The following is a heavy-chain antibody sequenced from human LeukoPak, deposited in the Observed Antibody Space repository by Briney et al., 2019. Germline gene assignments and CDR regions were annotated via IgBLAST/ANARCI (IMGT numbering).Heavy chain of an antibody. CDR1: GGSISSYY. CDR3: ARGDVVVVAATQGSFDY. V-gene: IGHV4-59*01. CDR2: IYYSGST. D-gene: IGHD2-15*01. J-gene: IGHJ4*02. Sequence: SETLSLTCTVSGGSISSYYWSWIRQPPGKGLEWIGYIYYSGSTNYNPSLKSRVTMTRDTSTSTVYMELSSLRSEDTAVYYCARGDVVVVAATQGSFDYWGQGTLVTVSS.